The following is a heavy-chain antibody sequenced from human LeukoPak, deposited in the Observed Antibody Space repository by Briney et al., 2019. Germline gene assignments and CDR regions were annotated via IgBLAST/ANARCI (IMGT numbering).Heavy chain of an antibody. CDR2: ISSSSSYI. CDR1: GFTFSSYN. CDR3: ARGWRKVVTGAFDI. J-gene: IGHJ3*02. D-gene: IGHD4-23*01. V-gene: IGHV3-21*01. Sequence: GGSLRLSCAASGFTFSSYNMNWVRQAPGKGLEWVSSISSSSSYIYYADSVKGRFTISRDNAKNSLYLQMNSLRAEDTAVYYCARGWRKVVTGAFDIWGQGTMVTVSS.